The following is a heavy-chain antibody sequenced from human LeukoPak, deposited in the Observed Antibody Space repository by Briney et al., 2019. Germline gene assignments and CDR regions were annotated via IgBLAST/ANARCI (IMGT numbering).Heavy chain of an antibody. Sequence: PGGSLRLSCAASGFTFSSYTMSWVRQAPGKGLEWVSLISWDGGSTYYADSVKGRFTISRDNSKNSLYLQMNSLRAEDTALYYCAKAIGSPNTPYYYGMDVWGQGTTVTVSS. J-gene: IGHJ6*02. D-gene: IGHD3-22*01. CDR1: GFTFSSYT. CDR2: ISWDGGST. CDR3: AKAIGSPNTPYYYGMDV. V-gene: IGHV3-43D*03.